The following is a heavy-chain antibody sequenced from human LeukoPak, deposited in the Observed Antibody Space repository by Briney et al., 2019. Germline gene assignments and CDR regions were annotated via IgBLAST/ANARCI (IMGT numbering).Heavy chain of an antibody. J-gene: IGHJ3*02. CDR3: AKDRQPDTVTTPYAFDI. CDR1: GFTFDDYA. D-gene: IGHD4-17*01. V-gene: IGHV3-9*01. Sequence: QPGGSLRLSCAASGFTFDDYAMHWVRQAPGKGLEWVSGISWNSGSIGYADSVKGRFTISRDNAKNSLYLQMNSLRAEDTALYYCAKDRQPDTVTTPYAFDIWGQGTMVTVSS. CDR2: ISWNSGSI.